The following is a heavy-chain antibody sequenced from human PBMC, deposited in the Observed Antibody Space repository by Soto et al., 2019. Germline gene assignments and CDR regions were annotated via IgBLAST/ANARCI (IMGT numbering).Heavy chain of an antibody. CDR3: AKNPAETWPQYDY. J-gene: IGHJ4*02. V-gene: IGHV3-23*01. Sequence: GGSLRLSCAASGITFSDYAMSWVRQAPGRGLEWLSTISASVGNKYFADSVKGRFTISRDNSKNTLYLQMNSLRGEDTAVYYCAKNPAETWPQYDYWGQGTLVTVSS. CDR1: GITFSDYA. CDR2: ISASVGNK.